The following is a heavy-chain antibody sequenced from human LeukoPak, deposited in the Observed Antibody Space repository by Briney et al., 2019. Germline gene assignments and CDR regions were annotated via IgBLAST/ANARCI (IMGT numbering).Heavy chain of an antibody. CDR3: ASRLGGDFWSGRADYMDV. CDR1: GFTFSSYS. D-gene: IGHD3-3*01. V-gene: IGHV3-21*01. CDR2: ISNSSSYI. J-gene: IGHJ6*03. Sequence: GGSLRLSCAASGFTFSSYSMNWVRQAPGKGLEWVSSISNSSSYIYYADSVKGRFTISRDNAKNSLYLQMNSLRAEDTAVYYCASRLGGDFWSGRADYMDVWGKGTTVTVSS.